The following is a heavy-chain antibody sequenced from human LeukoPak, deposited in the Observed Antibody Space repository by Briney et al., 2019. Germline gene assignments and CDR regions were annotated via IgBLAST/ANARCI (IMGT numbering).Heavy chain of an antibody. D-gene: IGHD3-10*01. CDR1: GGSISSYY. J-gene: IGHJ4*02. CDR3: ARDYYGSGRSDY. CDR2: IYYSGST. V-gene: IGHV4-59*01. Sequence: PSETLSLTCTVSGGSISSYYWSWIRQPPGKGLEWIGDIYYSGSTNYNPSLKSRVTISVDTSKNQFSLKLSSVTAADTAVYYCARDYYGSGRSDYWGQGTLVTVSS.